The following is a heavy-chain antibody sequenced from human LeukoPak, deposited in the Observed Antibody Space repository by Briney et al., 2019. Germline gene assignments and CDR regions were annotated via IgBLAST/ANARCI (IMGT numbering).Heavy chain of an antibody. J-gene: IGHJ4*02. CDR1: GYTFTGYY. D-gene: IGHD6-13*01. Sequence: GASVKVCCKASGYTFTGYYMRWVRQAPGQRLEWMGWINPNSGGTNYAQKFQGRVTMTRDTSISTAYMELSRLRSDDTAVYYCARDIWVGIAAAPAYWGQGTLVTVSS. CDR2: INPNSGGT. V-gene: IGHV1-2*02. CDR3: ARDIWVGIAAAPAY.